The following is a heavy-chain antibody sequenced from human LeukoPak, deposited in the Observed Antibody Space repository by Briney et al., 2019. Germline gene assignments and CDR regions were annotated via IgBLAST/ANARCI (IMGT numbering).Heavy chain of an antibody. CDR2: ISSTGGTT. V-gene: IGHV3-23*01. D-gene: IGHD6-13*01. Sequence: GGTLRLSCAASGITFSSYGMSWVRQAPGKGLEWVSSISSTGGTTYYADSVKGRFTISRDNSKNTLYLQMNSLRAEDTAVYYCASERSRSWYFDYWGQGTLVTVSS. J-gene: IGHJ4*02. CDR1: GITFSSYG. CDR3: ASERSRSWYFDY.